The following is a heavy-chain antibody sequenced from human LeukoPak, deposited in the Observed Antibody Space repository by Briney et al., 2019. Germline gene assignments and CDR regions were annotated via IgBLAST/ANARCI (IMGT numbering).Heavy chain of an antibody. V-gene: IGHV3-48*03. Sequence: PGGSLRLSCAGSGFIFSAYEMNWVRQAPGKGLEWVSYISSSGSTIYSADSVKGRFTFSRDNANNSLYLQMNSLRAEDTAVYYCATSTYYYDSSGYSPLAFDIWGQGTMVTVSS. D-gene: IGHD3-22*01. J-gene: IGHJ3*02. CDR2: ISSSGSTI. CDR3: ATSTYYYDSSGYSPLAFDI. CDR1: GFIFSAYE.